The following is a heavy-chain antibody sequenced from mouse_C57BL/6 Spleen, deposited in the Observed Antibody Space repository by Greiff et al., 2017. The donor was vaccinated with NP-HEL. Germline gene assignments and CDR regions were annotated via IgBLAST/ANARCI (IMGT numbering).Heavy chain of an antibody. Sequence: EVQLVESGGGLVKPGGSLKLSCAASGFTFSSYAMSWVRQTPEKRLEWVATISDGGSYTYYPDNVKGRFTISRDNAKNNLYLQMSHLKSEDTAMYYCARGTPFDYWGQGTTLTVSS. J-gene: IGHJ2*01. CDR1: GFTFSSYA. CDR3: ARGTPFDY. CDR2: ISDGGSYT. V-gene: IGHV5-4*01.